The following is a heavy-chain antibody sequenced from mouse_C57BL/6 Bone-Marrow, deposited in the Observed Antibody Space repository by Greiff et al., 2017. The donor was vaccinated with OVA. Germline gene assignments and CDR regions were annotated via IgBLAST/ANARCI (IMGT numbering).Heavy chain of an antibody. CDR2: ISDGGSYT. CDR3: ASHYYGSSYYYAMDY. D-gene: IGHD1-1*01. CDR1: GFTFSSYA. J-gene: IGHJ4*01. V-gene: IGHV5-4*03. Sequence: EVKLVESGGGLVKPGGSLKLSCAASGFTFSSYAMSWVRQTPEKRLEWVATISDGGSYTYYPDNVKGRFTISRDNAKNTLYLQMSHLKSEDTAMYYCASHYYGSSYYYAMDYWGQGTSVTVSS.